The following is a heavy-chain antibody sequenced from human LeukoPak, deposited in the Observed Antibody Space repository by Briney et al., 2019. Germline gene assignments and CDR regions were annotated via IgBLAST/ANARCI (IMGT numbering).Heavy chain of an antibody. V-gene: IGHV3-21*01. CDR2: ISSTSSYI. D-gene: IGHD1-26*01. CDR3: AKSGGQWELLRG. CDR1: GFTFSDYS. Sequence: GGSLRLSCVASGFTFSDYSMTWVRQAPGMGLEWVASISSTSSYIFHADSLKGRFTISRDNAKNSLYLQMQSLRAEDTAVYYCAKSGGQWELLRGWGQGTLVTVSS. J-gene: IGHJ4*02.